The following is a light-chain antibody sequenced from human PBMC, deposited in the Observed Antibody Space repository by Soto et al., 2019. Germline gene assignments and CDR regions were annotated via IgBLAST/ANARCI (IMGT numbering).Light chain of an antibody. CDR3: QVWDYSNGLYDV. V-gene: IGLV3-21*02. CDR2: DNS. Sequence: SYELTQPPSVSVAPGQTARITCGGNNIGSKSVHWYQQKPGQAPAVVVYDNSDRPSGIPERFYGSNSGNTATLTISRVEAGDEADYSCQVWDYSNGLYDVFGPGTKLTVL. J-gene: IGLJ1*01. CDR1: NIGSKS.